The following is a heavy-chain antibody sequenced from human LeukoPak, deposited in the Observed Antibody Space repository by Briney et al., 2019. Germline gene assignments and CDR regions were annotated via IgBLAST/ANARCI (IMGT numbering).Heavy chain of an antibody. CDR2: ISYDGSNK. D-gene: IGHD3-9*01. Sequence: GGSLRLSCAASGFTFSSYGMHWVRQAPGKGLEWVAVISYDGSNKYYADSVKGRFTISRDNSKNTLYLQMNSLRAEDTAVYYCAKAKLRYLDWFPFDYWGQGTLVTVSS. J-gene: IGHJ4*02. V-gene: IGHV3-30*18. CDR1: GFTFSSYG. CDR3: AKAKLRYLDWFPFDY.